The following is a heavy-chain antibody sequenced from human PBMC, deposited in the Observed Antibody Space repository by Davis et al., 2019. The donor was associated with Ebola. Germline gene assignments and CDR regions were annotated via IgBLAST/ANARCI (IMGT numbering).Heavy chain of an antibody. CDR3: ASRTYYYYGMDV. J-gene: IGHJ6*02. CDR1: GFTFSGSA. CDR2: ISYDGSNK. Sequence: GESLKISCAASGFTFSGSAMHWVRQAPGKGLEWVAVISYDGSNKYYADSVKGRFTISRDNSKNTLYLQMNSLRAEDTAVYYCASRTYYYYGMDVWGQGTTVTVSS. V-gene: IGHV3-30-3*01.